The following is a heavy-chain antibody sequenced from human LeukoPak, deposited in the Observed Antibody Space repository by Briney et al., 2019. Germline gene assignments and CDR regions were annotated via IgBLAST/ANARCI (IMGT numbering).Heavy chain of an antibody. CDR2: IHDSGST. CDR3: ARRSTSSGGYYYYMDV. D-gene: IGHD6-6*01. CDR1: GGSISSHF. J-gene: IGHJ6*03. V-gene: IGHV4-59*11. Sequence: PSETLSLTCTVSGGSISSHFWSWIRQPPGKGLEWIGYIHDSGSTNYNPSLTSRVTMSVDTSNNQFSLELSSVTAADTAVYYCARRSTSSGGYYYYMDVWGTGTTVTVSS.